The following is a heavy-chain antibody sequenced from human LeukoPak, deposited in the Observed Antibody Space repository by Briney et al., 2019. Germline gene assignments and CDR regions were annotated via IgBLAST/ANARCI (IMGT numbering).Heavy chain of an antibody. V-gene: IGHV3-23*01. CDR3: ARDWAGGDDGILE. D-gene: IGHD2-21*01. Sequence: QSGGSLRLSCAASGFPFSSYAMSWVRQAPGKGLEWVSSIRGDSSKTFYADSVKGRFTISRDNSKNTLYLQMNSLRAEDTAVYFCARDWAGGDDGILEWGQGTLVPVSS. CDR1: GFPFSSYA. J-gene: IGHJ4*02. CDR2: IRGDSSKT.